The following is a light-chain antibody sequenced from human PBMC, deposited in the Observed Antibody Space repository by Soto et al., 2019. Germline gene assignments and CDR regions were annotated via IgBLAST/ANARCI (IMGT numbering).Light chain of an antibody. V-gene: IGKV3-20*01. CDR2: GAS. CDR3: QQYGSSPPYT. Sequence: EMVLTQSPGTLSLSPGERATLSCRASQSVSSSNLAWYQQKPGQAARLLIYGASSRATGIPDRFSSSGSGTDFTVTISRLEPEDFAVYYCQQYGSSPPYTFGQGTKLEIK. CDR1: QSVSSSN. J-gene: IGKJ2*01.